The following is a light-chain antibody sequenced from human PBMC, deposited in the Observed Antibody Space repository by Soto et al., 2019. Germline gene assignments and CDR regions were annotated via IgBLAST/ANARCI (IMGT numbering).Light chain of an antibody. CDR1: QSISSY. Sequence: DIQMTQSPSSLSASVGDRVTITCRASQSISSYLNWYQQKPGKAPKLLIYAASSLQSGVPSRFSGSGSGTDFTLTIGSLQSEDFASYFCKQSYSTPWTFGQGTKVEIK. V-gene: IGKV1-39*01. CDR3: KQSYSTPWT. CDR2: AAS. J-gene: IGKJ1*01.